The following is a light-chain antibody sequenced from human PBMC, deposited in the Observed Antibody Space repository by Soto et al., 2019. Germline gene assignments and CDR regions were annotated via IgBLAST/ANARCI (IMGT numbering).Light chain of an antibody. Sequence: QPVLTQSPSASASLGASVKLTCTLSSGHSNYAIAWHQHQSEKGPRYLMNLNSDGSHSKGDGTPDRFSGSSSGAERYLTISRLQSEDEADYYCQTWGSGIVVFGGGTKVTVL. CDR2: LNSDGSH. CDR1: SGHSNYA. J-gene: IGLJ2*01. CDR3: QTWGSGIVV. V-gene: IGLV4-69*01.